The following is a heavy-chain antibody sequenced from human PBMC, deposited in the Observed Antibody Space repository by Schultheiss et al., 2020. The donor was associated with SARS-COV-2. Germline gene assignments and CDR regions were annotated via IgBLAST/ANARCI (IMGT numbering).Heavy chain of an antibody. CDR2: ISSSSSYI. CDR1: GFTFSSYS. CDR3: AREDLEDIVVVPAAIRNWFDP. D-gene: IGHD2-2*01. Sequence: GGSLRLSCAASGFTFSSYSMNWVRQAPGKGLEWVSSISSSSSYIYYADSVKGRFTISRDNAKNSLYLQMNSLRAEDTAVYYCAREDLEDIVVVPAAIRNWFDPWGQGTLVTVSS. V-gene: IGHV3-21*01. J-gene: IGHJ5*02.